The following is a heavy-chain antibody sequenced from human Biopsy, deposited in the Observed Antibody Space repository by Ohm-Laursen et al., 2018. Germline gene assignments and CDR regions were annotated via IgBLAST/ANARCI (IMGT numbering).Heavy chain of an antibody. CDR1: GDSVSSGSLY. Sequence: SETLSLTWTVSGDSVSSGSLYWTWIRQPPGQGLEYIGYIYDRGSTANYNPSLESRVTMSVDMPKNQFSLKLSSVTAADTAIYYCARGMRSSGWPYFDSWGQGTLVTVSS. J-gene: IGHJ4*02. D-gene: IGHD6-19*01. CDR3: ARGMRSSGWPYFDS. V-gene: IGHV4-61*01. CDR2: IYDRGSTA.